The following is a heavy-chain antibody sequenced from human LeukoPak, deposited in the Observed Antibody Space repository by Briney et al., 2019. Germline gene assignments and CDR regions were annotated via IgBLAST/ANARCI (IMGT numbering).Heavy chain of an antibody. V-gene: IGHV3-23*01. CDR1: GFTFSSYA. D-gene: IGHD3-22*01. CDR2: ISGSGGST. Sequence: PGGSVRLSCAASGFTFSSYAMSWVRQAPGKGLEWVSAISGSGGSTYYADSVKGRFTISRDNSKNTLYLQMNSLRAEDTAVCYCAKPTYPYYYDSSGSDPLDYWGQATRVTVSS. J-gene: IGHJ4*02. CDR3: AKPTYPYYYDSSGSDPLDY.